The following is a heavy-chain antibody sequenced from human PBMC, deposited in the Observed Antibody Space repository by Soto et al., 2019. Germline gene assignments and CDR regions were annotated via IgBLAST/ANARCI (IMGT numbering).Heavy chain of an antibody. CDR1: GGTFSSYA. CDR3: ASAILFLELLFGGMDV. D-gene: IGHD3-3*01. J-gene: IGHJ6*02. V-gene: IGHV1-69*01. CDR2: IIPIFGTA. Sequence: QVQLVQSGAAVKQPGSSVKVSCKAAGGTFSSYAISWVRQAPGPGLEWMGGIIPIFGTANYAQKCQGRVTITADESTSTAYMELSSLRSEDKAVYYCASAILFLELLFGGMDVWGQGTTVTVSS.